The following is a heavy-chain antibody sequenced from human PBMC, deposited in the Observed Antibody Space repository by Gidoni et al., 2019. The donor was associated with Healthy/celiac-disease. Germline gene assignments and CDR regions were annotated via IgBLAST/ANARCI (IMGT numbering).Heavy chain of an antibody. Sequence: EVQLLESGGCVQKQGGSLRPSGTAAGSYFSSYSMNWVRQAPGKGLEWVSSISSSSCYIYYADSVKGRFTISRDNAKNSLYLQMNSLRAEDTAVYYCARVKGNGDIVAFDYWGQGTLVTVSS. CDR2: ISSSSCYI. J-gene: IGHJ4*02. CDR1: GSYFSSYS. CDR3: ARVKGNGDIVAFDY. V-gene: IGHV3-21*01. D-gene: IGHD5-12*01.